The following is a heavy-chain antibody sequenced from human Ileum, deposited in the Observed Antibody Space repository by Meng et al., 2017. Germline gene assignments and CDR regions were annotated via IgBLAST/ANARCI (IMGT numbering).Heavy chain of an antibody. Sequence: QLQLQESGPGLVKPSETLSLTCTVSGGSISSGGYYWSWIRQPPGKGLEWIGYIYYSGTTYYNPSLKSRVTISVDTSKNQFSLKLSSVTAADTAVYYCAREPPAAAGTGADYWGQGTLVTVSS. CDR2: IYYSGTT. J-gene: IGHJ4*02. D-gene: IGHD6-13*01. V-gene: IGHV4-31*03. CDR3: AREPPAAAGTGADY. CDR1: GGSISSGGYY.